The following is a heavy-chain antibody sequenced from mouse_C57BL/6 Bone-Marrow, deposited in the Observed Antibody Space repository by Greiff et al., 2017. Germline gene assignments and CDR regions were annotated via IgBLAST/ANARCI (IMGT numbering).Heavy chain of an antibody. J-gene: IGHJ3*01. CDR3: ARSLYYGNYVGFAY. CDR1: GYSFTDYN. CDR2: INPNYGTT. V-gene: IGHV1-39*01. D-gene: IGHD2-1*01. Sequence: LVESGPELVKPGASVKISCKASGYSFTDYNMNWVKQSNGKSLEWIGVINPNYGTTSYNQKFKGKATLTVDQSSSTAYMQLNSLTSEDSAVYYCARSLYYGNYVGFAYWGQGTLVTVSA.